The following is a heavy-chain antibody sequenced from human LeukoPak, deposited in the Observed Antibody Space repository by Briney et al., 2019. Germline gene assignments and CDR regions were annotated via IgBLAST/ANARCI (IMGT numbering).Heavy chain of an antibody. CDR2: ISGSGGTT. CDR3: AKGGESSSWYPDY. D-gene: IGHD6-13*01. CDR1: GFTFRSDA. Sequence: GGSLRLSCAASGFTFRSDAMSWVRQAPGKGLEWVSGISGSGGTTYYADSVKGRFTISRDNSKNTLYLQMNSLRAEDTAVYYCAKGGESSSWYPDYWGQGTLVTVSS. V-gene: IGHV3-23*01. J-gene: IGHJ4*01.